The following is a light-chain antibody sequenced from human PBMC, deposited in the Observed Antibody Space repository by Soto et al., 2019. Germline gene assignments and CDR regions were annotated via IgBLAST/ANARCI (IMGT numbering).Light chain of an antibody. CDR3: QHYNNWPPWT. CDR2: AAS. J-gene: IGKJ1*01. Sequence: RVMTQSPATLSVSPGERATLSCWASQSVSTNLAWYQQKPGQAPRLLIYAASTRAAGIPARFSGSGSGTECTLTISSLQSEDVAVYYCQHYNNWPPWTFGQGTKVEIK. CDR1: QSVSTN. V-gene: IGKV3-15*01.